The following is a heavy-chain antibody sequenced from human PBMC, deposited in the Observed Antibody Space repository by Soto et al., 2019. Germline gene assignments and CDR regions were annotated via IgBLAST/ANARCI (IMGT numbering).Heavy chain of an antibody. CDR1: GFTFNIHG. Sequence: QVQLVESGGVVVQPGRTLRLSCAASGFTFNIHGMHWVRQARGKGLEWVAVILSDGSTTYYADSVRCRFTISRDNSKNTMDPQMTRLRVEDTAVYYCVREGPISGTGAFDTWGQGTKVTVSS. D-gene: IGHD6-25*01. CDR3: VREGPISGTGAFDT. V-gene: IGHV3-33*01. CDR2: ILSDGSTT. J-gene: IGHJ3*02.